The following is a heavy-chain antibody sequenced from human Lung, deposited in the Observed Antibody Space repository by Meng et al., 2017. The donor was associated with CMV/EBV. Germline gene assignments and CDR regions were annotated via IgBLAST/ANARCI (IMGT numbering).Heavy chain of an antibody. CDR3: ARAPGLSLAAAASDAYFDK. Sequence: ASVXVSCKASGYTFTNYYIHWVRQAPGQGLEWMGWIKPNSGATNYVQKFQGRLTVTRDTSITTAYMELTRLRSDDTAVYYCARAPGLSLAAAASDAYFDKXGQGXLVTVSS. D-gene: IGHD6-13*01. CDR2: IKPNSGAT. CDR1: GYTFTNYY. J-gene: IGHJ4*02. V-gene: IGHV1-2*02.